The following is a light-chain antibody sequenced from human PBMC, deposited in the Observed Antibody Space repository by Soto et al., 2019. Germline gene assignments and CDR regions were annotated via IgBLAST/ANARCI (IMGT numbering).Light chain of an antibody. CDR3: QQYNQWPLT. V-gene: IGKV3-15*01. CDR1: QSVSNS. J-gene: IGKJ4*01. CDR2: FAS. Sequence: EIVMTQSPATLSVSPGDKATLSCRASQSVSNSLAWYQQRPGQAPRLLIYFASTRATGIPARFSGSGSGTEFSLTISSLQSEDLALYYCQQYNQWPLTFGGGTKVETK.